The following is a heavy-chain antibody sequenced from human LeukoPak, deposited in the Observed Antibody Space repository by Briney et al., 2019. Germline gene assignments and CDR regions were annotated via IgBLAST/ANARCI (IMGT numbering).Heavy chain of an antibody. J-gene: IGHJ4*02. CDR2: ILSNSAAI. CDR1: GFTFNNYA. Sequence: GGSLRLSCATSGFTFNNYALHWVRQAPGKGLEWVSGILSNSAAIGYGDSVKGRFTISRDAATNSLYLQMNSLKIEDTALYYCIADTAGDLAFWGQGTLVIVSS. D-gene: IGHD3-16*01. V-gene: IGHV3-9*01. CDR3: IADTAGDLAF.